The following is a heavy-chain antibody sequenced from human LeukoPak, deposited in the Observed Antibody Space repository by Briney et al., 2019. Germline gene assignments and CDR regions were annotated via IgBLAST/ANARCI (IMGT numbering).Heavy chain of an antibody. CDR2: IRYDGSNK. CDR3: AILGGYSYGGRYFDY. CDR1: GFTFSSHG. D-gene: IGHD5-18*01. J-gene: IGHJ4*02. V-gene: IGHV3-30*02. Sequence: GGSLRLSCAASGFTFSSHGIHWVRQAPGKGLEWVAFIRYDGSNKYYADSVKGRFTISRDNSRNTLYLQMNSLRAEDTAVYYCAILGGYSYGGRYFDYWGQGTLVTVSS.